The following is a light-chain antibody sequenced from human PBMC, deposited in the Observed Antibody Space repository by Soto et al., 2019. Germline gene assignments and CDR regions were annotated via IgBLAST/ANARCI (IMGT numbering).Light chain of an antibody. J-gene: IGKJ5*01. CDR1: QSVSGN. Sequence: EIVLTQSPATLSSFPGDRVTLSCRASQSVSGNYLAWYQQKPGLAPRALISGTSNRATGIPARFSGSGSGTEFTLTISSLQSEDFAVYYCQQYNNWPPITFGQGTRLEIK. V-gene: IGKV3D-15*01. CDR3: QQYNNWPPIT. CDR2: GTS.